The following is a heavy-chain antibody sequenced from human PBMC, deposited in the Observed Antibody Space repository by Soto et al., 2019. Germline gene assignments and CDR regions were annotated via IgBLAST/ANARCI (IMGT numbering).Heavy chain of an antibody. J-gene: IGHJ6*03. V-gene: IGHV1-18*01. D-gene: IGHD3-9*01. CDR1: GYSFISFG. CDR2: ISGYSGNT. CDR3: ARAPHHDIANYYMDV. Sequence: QVPLVQSGAEVKKPGATVKVSCKASGYSFISFGISWVRQAPGQGLEWMGWISGYSGNTYYTQEFQDRVTVTTDTSTSTAYMELRSLRSDDTALYYCARAPHHDIANYYMDVWGKGTTVTVSS.